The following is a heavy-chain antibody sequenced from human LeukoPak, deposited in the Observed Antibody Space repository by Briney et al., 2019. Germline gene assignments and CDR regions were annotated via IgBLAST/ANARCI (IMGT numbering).Heavy chain of an antibody. D-gene: IGHD1-26*01. CDR2: ISASGGNT. V-gene: IGHV3-23*01. J-gene: IGHJ4*02. CDR3: AKHLVGARTFEY. CDR1: GFTFSSNA. Sequence: GGSLRLSCAASGFTFSSNAMSWVRQAPGKGLEWVTVISASGGNTYYADSVKGQFTISRDNSKNTLYLQLNSLRAEDTAEYYCAKHLVGARTFEYWGQGTLVTVSS.